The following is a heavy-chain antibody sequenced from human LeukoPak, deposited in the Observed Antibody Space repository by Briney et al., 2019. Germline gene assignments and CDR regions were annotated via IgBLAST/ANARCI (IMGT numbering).Heavy chain of an antibody. CDR3: ARDGPDYGDYVNFDY. V-gene: IGHV1-18*04. CDR2: ISDYNGKT. CDR1: GYMFTSYG. J-gene: IGHJ4*02. D-gene: IGHD4-17*01. Sequence: ASVKVSCKASGYMFTSYGISWVRQAPGQGLEWMEWISDYNGKTNYAQKLQGRVTMTTDTSTSTAYMELRSLRSDDTAVYYCARDGPDYGDYVNFDYWGQGTLVTVSS.